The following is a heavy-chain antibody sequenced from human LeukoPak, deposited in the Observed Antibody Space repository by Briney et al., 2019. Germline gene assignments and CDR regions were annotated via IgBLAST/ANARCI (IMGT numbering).Heavy chain of an antibody. D-gene: IGHD3-3*01. V-gene: IGHV4-30-2*01. CDR2: IYHSGST. J-gene: IGHJ4*02. CDR3: ARTISDRTFDY. CDR1: GGSISSGGYY. Sequence: PSETLSLTCTVSGGSISSGGYYWSWIRQPPGKGLEWIGYIYHSGSTYYNPPLKSRVTISVDRSKDQFSLKLSSVTAADTAVYYCARTISDRTFDYWGQGTLVTVSS.